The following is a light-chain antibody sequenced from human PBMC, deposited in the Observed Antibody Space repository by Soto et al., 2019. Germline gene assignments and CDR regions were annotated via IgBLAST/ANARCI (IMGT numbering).Light chain of an antibody. CDR3: QQSYSTPRN. CDR1: QTVTRH. Sequence: DIQMTQSPSSLSASVGDRVTIICRASQTVTRHLNWYQQKPGKAPKLLIYAASGLQSGVHSRFSGSGSGTDFTLTISSLQPEDFATYYCQQSYSTPRNFGQRTRLEIK. V-gene: IGKV1-39*01. CDR2: AAS. J-gene: IGKJ5*01.